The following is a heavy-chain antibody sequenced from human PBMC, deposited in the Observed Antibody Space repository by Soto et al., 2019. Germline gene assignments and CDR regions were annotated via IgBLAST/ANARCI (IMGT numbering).Heavy chain of an antibody. V-gene: IGHV3-9*01. CDR2: ISWDGGRI. Sequence: SXRLAGSPCVFNCCEYSMHLVRQIPGKGLEFVSGISWDGGRIGYADSVKGRLTISRDNAKKSLFLQMNSLRPEDTALYYCEKVVVPANQPTHQLYGIDVWGPGTTV. CDR3: EKVVVPANQPTHQLYGIDV. CDR1: VFNCCEYS. D-gene: IGHD2-15*01. J-gene: IGHJ6*02.